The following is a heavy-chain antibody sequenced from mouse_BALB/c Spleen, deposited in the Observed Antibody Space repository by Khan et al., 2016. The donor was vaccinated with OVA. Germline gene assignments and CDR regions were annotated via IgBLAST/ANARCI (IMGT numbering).Heavy chain of an antibody. J-gene: IGHJ4*01. CDR1: GFSLTTYG. Sequence: QVQLKESGPGLVAPSQSLSITCTVSGFSLTTYGVNWIRQPPGKGLEWLGVIWGDGSTNYHSALISRLTISKDNSKSQVFLQLNMLQTDDTATYYCAKWGDGSTYAMDYWGQGTSVTVSS. V-gene: IGHV2-3*01. D-gene: IGHD2-3*01. CDR3: AKWGDGSTYAMDY. CDR2: IWGDGST.